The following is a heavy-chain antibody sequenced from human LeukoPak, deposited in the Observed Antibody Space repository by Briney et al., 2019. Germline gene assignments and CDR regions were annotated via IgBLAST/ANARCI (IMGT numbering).Heavy chain of an antibody. CDR2: INPSNCDT. Sequence: AVNVSRLASRYTLLQCIFSEVRPAPAQGLDGMGWINPSNCDTKFEQKVQDRVTLTTDKSTTTVYMDLKSLTHCGTATYYCARESGWEHCHSFFDEWGQGTLVTVSS. D-gene: IGHD4-23*01. V-gene: IGHV1-18*04. J-gene: IGHJ4*02. CDR1: RYTLLQCI. CDR3: ARESGWEHCHSFFDE.